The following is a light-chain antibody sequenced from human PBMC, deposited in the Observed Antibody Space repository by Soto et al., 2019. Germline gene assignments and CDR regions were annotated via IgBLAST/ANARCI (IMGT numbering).Light chain of an antibody. CDR3: QQYNNWPPYT. CDR2: GAS. V-gene: IGKV3-15*01. J-gene: IGKJ2*01. Sequence: ETVMTQSPATLSVSPGERVTLSCRASQSVNRNLAWYKQKPGQAPRLLIYGASTRDTGVPARFSGSGSWTEFTLTISSLQSEDFAVYFCQQYNNWPPYTFGQGTKLEIK. CDR1: QSVNRN.